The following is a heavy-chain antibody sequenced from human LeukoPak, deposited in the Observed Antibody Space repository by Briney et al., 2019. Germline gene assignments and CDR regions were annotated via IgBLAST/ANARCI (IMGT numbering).Heavy chain of an antibody. J-gene: IGHJ4*02. CDR3: ARDVSGALDY. Sequence: GGSLRLSCAASGFTFSSYSMNWVRQAQGKGLEWVSSISSSSSYIYYADSVKGRFTISRDNAKNSLYLHMNSLRAEDTAVYYCARDVSGALDYWGQGTLVTVSS. CDR1: GFTFSSYS. V-gene: IGHV3-21*01. CDR2: ISSSSSYI. D-gene: IGHD1-26*01.